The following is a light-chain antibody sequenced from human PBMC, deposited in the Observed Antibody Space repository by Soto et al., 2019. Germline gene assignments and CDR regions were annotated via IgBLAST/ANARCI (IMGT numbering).Light chain of an antibody. CDR2: DVS. Sequence: QSALTQPRSVSGSPGHSVTISCTGTSSDVGGYNYVSWYQQHPGKAPKLMISDVSKRPSGVPDRFSGSKFGNTASLTISGLQAEDEADYYCCSYAGAFTYVFGSGTKLTVL. J-gene: IGLJ1*01. V-gene: IGLV2-11*01. CDR1: SSDVGGYNY. CDR3: CSYAGAFTYV.